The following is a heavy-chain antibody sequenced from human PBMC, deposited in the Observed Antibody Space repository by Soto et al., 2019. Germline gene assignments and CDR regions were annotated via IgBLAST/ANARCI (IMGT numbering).Heavy chain of an antibody. CDR3: ATRTSGYSYGYNYYGMDV. D-gene: IGHD5-18*01. J-gene: IGHJ6*02. CDR1: GYTFTSYY. CDR2: INPSGGST. Sequence: QVQLVQSGAEVKKPGASVKVSCKASGYTFTSYYMHWVRQAPGQGLEWMGIINPSGGSTSYAQKCQRRVTMTRDTSTSTVYMELSSLRSEDKAVYYCATRTSGYSYGYNYYGMDVWGQGTTVTVSS. V-gene: IGHV1-46*03.